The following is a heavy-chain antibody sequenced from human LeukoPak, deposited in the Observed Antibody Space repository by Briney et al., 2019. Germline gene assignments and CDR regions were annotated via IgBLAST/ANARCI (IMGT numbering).Heavy chain of an antibody. Sequence: PSETPSLTCTVSGGSISSNSYYWGWIRQPPGKRLEWIGSIYYSGSTYYNPSLKSRVTISADTSKNQFSLKLSSVTAADTAVYYCARRYYYDSSGYYYYFDYWGQGTLVTVSS. D-gene: IGHD3-22*01. CDR3: ARRYYYDSSGYYYYFDY. V-gene: IGHV4-39*01. CDR1: GGSISSNSYY. CDR2: IYYSGST. J-gene: IGHJ4*02.